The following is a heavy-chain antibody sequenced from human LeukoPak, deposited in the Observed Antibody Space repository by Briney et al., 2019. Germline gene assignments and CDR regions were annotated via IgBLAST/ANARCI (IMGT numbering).Heavy chain of an antibody. CDR3: AAAFSAYDPFDS. V-gene: IGHV4-38-2*02. Sequence: SETLSLTCTVSGYSFSSGYSWVWIRHPPGKGLEWIGTFSHSGSPNYNPSLKSRVTISVDTSKNQFSLNLRSVTATDTAFYYCAAAFSAYDPFDSWGQGTLVTVSS. CDR1: GYSFSSGYS. D-gene: IGHD5-12*01. CDR2: FSHSGSP. J-gene: IGHJ4*02.